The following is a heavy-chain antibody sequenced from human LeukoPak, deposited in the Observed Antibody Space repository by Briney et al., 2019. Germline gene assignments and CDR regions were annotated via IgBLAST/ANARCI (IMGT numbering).Heavy chain of an antibody. V-gene: IGHV3-53*01. J-gene: IGHJ4*02. Sequence: GGSLRLSCAASGFTVSNNYMSWVRQAPGKGLEWVSAVYDGDTTYYADSVKGRFTISRDNSKNTLYLQINSLRVEDTAVYFCARDRLLYLDYWGQGTPVTVSS. D-gene: IGHD2-21*02. CDR1: GFTVSNNY. CDR3: ARDRLLYLDY. CDR2: VYDGDTT.